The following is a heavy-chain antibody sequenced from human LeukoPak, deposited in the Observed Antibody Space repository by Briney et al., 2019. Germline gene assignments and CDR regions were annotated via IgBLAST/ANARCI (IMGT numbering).Heavy chain of an antibody. CDR3: ARDRDYYDSSGAHYDAFDI. V-gene: IGHV3-74*01. D-gene: IGHD3-22*01. J-gene: IGHJ3*02. CDR2: IKSDGSNT. CDR1: GFIFSSYW. Sequence: GGSLRLFCAASGFIFSSYWMHCVRQAPGKGLVWVSHIKSDGSNTKYADSVEGRFTISRDNAKNTLYLQMNSLRAEDTAVYYCARDRDYYDSSGAHYDAFDIWGQGTMVTVSS.